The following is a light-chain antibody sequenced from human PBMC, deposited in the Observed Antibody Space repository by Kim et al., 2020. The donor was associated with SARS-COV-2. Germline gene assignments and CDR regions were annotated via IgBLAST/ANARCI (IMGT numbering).Light chain of an antibody. CDR1: QGISSY. V-gene: IGKV1-9*01. CDR3: QQLNSYPLT. CDR2: ATS. J-gene: IGKJ1*01. Sequence: DIQLTQSPSFLSASVGDRVTITCRASQGISSYLAWYQQKPGKAPKFLIYATSTLQSGVPSRFSGSGSGTEFTLTISSLQPEDFATYYCQQLNSYPLTFGQGTKVDIK.